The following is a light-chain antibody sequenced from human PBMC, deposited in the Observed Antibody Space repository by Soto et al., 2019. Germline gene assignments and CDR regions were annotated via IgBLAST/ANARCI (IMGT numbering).Light chain of an antibody. CDR2: KAS. V-gene: IGKV1-5*03. CDR1: QTISSW. CDR3: QQYSTYTPRT. J-gene: IGKJ1*01. Sequence: QSPSTLSGSVGDRVTITCRASQTISSWLAWYQQKPGKAPKLLIYKASTLKSGVPSRFSGSGSGTEFTLTISSLQPDDFATYYCQQYSTYTPRTFGQGTKVDIK.